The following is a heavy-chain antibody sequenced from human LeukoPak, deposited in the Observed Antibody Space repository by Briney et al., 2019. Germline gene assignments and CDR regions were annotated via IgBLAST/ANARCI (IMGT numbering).Heavy chain of an antibody. V-gene: IGHV3-7*01. CDR2: IKQDGSEK. Sequence: GGSLRLSCAASGFTFSSYGMHWVRQAPGKGLEWVANIKQDGSEKYYVDSVKGRFTISRDNAKNSLYLQMNSLRAEDTAVYYCARDGYWDSSSSDYYYYMDVWGKGTTVTVSS. J-gene: IGHJ6*03. CDR3: ARDGYWDSSSSDYYYYMDV. CDR1: GFTFSSYG. D-gene: IGHD6-6*01.